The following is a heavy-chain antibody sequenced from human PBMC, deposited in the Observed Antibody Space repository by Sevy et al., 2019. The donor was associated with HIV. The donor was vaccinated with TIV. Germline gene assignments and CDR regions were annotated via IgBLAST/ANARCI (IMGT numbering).Heavy chain of an antibody. V-gene: IGHV1-2*02. D-gene: IGHD3-3*01. CDR3: ARESYDSWTGPVDYDYGMDV. Sequence: ASVKVSCKASGYTFTDTGYYVHWVRQAPGQGLEWMGWINPKSGATNYAQKFQGRVTMTSDTSVSTDNMELSRLRSDDTAVYYCARESYDSWTGPVDYDYGMDVWGQGTTVTVSS. CDR1: GYTFTDTGYY. CDR2: INPKSGAT. J-gene: IGHJ6*02.